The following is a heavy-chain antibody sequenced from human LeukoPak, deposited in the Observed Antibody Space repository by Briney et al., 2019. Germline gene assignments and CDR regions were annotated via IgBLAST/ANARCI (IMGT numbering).Heavy chain of an antibody. CDR2: TSYSGST. V-gene: IGHV4-39*01. J-gene: IGHJ4*02. CDR1: GGSISGGCCY. Sequence: SETLSLTCTVSGGSISGGCCYWGWIRQTPGKDLEWIGSTSYSGSTHYNPSFKSRVTVSVDTSKNQFFLNLSSVTAADTAVYYCSRTTGDSAIIAAHWGQGTLVTVSS. D-gene: IGHD3-16*01. CDR3: SRTTGDSAIIAAH.